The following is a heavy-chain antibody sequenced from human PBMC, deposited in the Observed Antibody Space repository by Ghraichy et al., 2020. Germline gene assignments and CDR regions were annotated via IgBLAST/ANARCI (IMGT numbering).Heavy chain of an antibody. J-gene: IGHJ4*02. Sequence: SETLSLTCTVSGGSISSYYWTWIRQPPGKGLEWIGYIYYSGSTNYSPSLKSRVTISVDTSKNQVSLKLSSVTAADTAVYYCTRGRAGEPFDVWGQGTLVTVSS. CDR1: GGSISSYY. CDR2: IYYSGST. V-gene: IGHV4-59*12. D-gene: IGHD3-10*01. CDR3: TRGRAGEPFDV.